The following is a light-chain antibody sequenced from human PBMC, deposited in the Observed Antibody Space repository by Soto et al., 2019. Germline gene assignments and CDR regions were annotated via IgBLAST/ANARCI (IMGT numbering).Light chain of an antibody. CDR2: EVS. Sequence: QSALTQPASVSESPGQSITISCTGTSSDVGAYNYVSWYQQYPGKAPKLMIYEVSNRPSGVSIRFSGSKSGNTASLTISGLQAEDEAHYYCSSYTTYNTLVFGGGTKLT. V-gene: IGLV2-14*01. J-gene: IGLJ2*01. CDR1: SSDVGAYNY. CDR3: SSYTTYNTLV.